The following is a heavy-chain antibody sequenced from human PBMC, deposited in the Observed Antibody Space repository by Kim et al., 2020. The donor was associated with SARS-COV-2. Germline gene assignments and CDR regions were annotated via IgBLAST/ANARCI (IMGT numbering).Heavy chain of an antibody. V-gene: IGHV3-48*02. D-gene: IGHD3-16*01. Sequence: ADSVKGRFTISRDNAKNSLYLQMNSLRDEDTAVYYCARDLRAAAGLGDLNWGQGTLVTVSS. J-gene: IGHJ4*02. CDR3: ARDLRAAAGLGDLN.